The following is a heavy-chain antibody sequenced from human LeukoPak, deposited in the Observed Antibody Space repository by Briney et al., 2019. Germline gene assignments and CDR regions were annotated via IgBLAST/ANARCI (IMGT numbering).Heavy chain of an antibody. J-gene: IGHJ5*02. D-gene: IGHD6-13*01. CDR2: INHSGST. V-gene: IGHV4-34*01. CDR1: GGSFSGYC. Sequence: PSETLSLTCAVYGGSFSGYCWSWIRQPPGKGLEWIGEINHSGSTNYNPSLKSRVTISVDTSKNQFSLKLSSVTAADTAVYYCARAIAAAGTGWFDPWGQGTLVTVSS. CDR3: ARAIAAAGTGWFDP.